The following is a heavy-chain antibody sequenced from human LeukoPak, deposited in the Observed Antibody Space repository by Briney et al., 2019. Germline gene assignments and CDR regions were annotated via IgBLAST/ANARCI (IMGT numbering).Heavy chain of an antibody. V-gene: IGHV4-31*03. CDR3: ARLEQTSWFDP. CDR2: IYYSGST. J-gene: IGHJ5*02. CDR1: GGSVSDTSISSVVYY. D-gene: IGHD1/OR15-1a*01. Sequence: SETLSPTCTVSGGSVSDTSISSVVYYWTWIRQHPGKGLEWIGSIYYSGSTYYNPSLKSRLTISVDVSKNQFSLKLSSVTAADTAVYYCARLEQTSWFDPWGQGTLVTVSS.